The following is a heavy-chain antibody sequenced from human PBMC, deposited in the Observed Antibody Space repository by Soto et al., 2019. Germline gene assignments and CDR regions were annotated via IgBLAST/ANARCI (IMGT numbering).Heavy chain of an antibody. CDR3: AKSSSRSSLAQYGLDV. V-gene: IGHV4-4*07. CDR2: IYISGST. J-gene: IGHJ6*02. CDR1: GGSINSYY. D-gene: IGHD6-13*01. Sequence: QVQLQESGPGLVKPSETLSLTCTVSGGSINSYYWYWIRQPAGKGLEWIGRIYISGSTNYNPSLKSRVTMSIDTSKNQFSLKVSSVTAADTAVYYCAKSSSRSSLAQYGLDVWGQGTTVTVSS.